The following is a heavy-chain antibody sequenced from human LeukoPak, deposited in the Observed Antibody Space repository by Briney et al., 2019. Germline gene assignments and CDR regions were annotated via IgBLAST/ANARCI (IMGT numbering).Heavy chain of an antibody. D-gene: IGHD6-6*01. CDR3: ARAGIAARRRGEFDY. CDR2: TYYRSKWYN. CDR1: GDSVSSNSAA. V-gene: IGHV6-1*01. Sequence: SQTLSLTCAISGDSVSSNSAAWNWIRQSPSRGLECLGRTYYRSKWYNDYAVSVKSRITINPDTSKNQFSLQLNSVTPEDTAVYYCARAGIAARRRGEFDYWGQGTLVTVSS. J-gene: IGHJ4*02.